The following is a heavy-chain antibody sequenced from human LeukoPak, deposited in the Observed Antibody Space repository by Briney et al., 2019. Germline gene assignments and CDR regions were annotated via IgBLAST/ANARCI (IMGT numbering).Heavy chain of an antibody. CDR3: ARDYSGSYSFDY. Sequence: PSETLSLTCTVTGGSISSYYWSWIRQPPGKGLEWIGYIYYSGSTNYNPSLKSRVTISVDTPKNQFSLKLSSVTAADTAVYYCARDYSGSYSFDYWGQGTLVTVSS. V-gene: IGHV4-59*01. J-gene: IGHJ4*02. D-gene: IGHD1-26*01. CDR1: GGSISSYY. CDR2: IYYSGST.